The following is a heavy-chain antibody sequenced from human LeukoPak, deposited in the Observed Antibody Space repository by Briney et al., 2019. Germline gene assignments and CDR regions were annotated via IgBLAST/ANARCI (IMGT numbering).Heavy chain of an antibody. Sequence: SETLSLTCAVSGGPIIASYWSWIRQPPGKGLEWIGYTHYSGTGNYNPSLKCRVTISIDTSKNRFSLRLTSVTAADTAVYYCARVRFYDTTGYSTSYYLDYWGQGALVTVSS. J-gene: IGHJ4*02. D-gene: IGHD3-22*01. CDR1: GGPIIASY. CDR3: ARVRFYDTTGYSTSYYLDY. V-gene: IGHV4-59*01. CDR2: THYSGTG.